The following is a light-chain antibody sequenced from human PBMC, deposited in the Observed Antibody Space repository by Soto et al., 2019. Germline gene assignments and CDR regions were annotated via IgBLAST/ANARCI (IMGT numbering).Light chain of an antibody. J-gene: IGKJ1*01. CDR3: QHYKSYPWT. CDR2: AAS. Sequence: DIQMTQSPSSLSASVGDRVTVTCRASQGISSWLAWYQQKPGKAPKLLIYAASSLQSGVPSRFSGSGSETEFTLTISSLQPDDFAIYYCQHYKSYPWTFGQGTKVDIK. V-gene: IGKV1D-16*01. CDR1: QGISSW.